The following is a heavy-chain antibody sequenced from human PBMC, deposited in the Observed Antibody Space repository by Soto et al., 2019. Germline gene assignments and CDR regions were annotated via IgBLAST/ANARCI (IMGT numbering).Heavy chain of an antibody. CDR2: ISAYNGNT. J-gene: IGHJ3*02. CDR3: ARLYCSGGSCYRTGAFDI. CDR1: GYTFTSYG. V-gene: IGHV1-18*01. Sequence: ASVKVSCKASGYTFTSYGISWVRQAPGQGLEWMGWISAYNGNTNYAQKLQGRVTMTTDTSTSTAYMELRSLRSDDTAVYYCARLYCSGGSCYRTGAFDIWGQGTMVTVSS. D-gene: IGHD2-15*01.